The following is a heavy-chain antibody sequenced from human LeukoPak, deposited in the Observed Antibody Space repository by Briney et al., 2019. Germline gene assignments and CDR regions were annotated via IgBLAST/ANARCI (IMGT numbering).Heavy chain of an antibody. Sequence: GKSLRLSCAASGFTFSSYGMHWVRQAPGKGLEWVAVIWYDGRNKHYADSVKGRFTISRDNARNTLFLQMNSLRAEDTAVYYCAKEGLYYYDSSGYTEGYFDYWGQGTLVTVSS. D-gene: IGHD3-22*01. CDR3: AKEGLYYYDSSGYTEGYFDY. CDR1: GFTFSSYG. CDR2: IWYDGRNK. V-gene: IGHV3-33*06. J-gene: IGHJ4*02.